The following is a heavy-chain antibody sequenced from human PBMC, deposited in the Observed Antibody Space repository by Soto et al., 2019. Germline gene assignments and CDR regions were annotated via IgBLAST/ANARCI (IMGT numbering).Heavy chain of an antibody. J-gene: IGHJ6*02. V-gene: IGHV4-31*03. CDR3: ARGSSIAGLYYGMDV. CDR2: NYYSGIT. CDR1: GGSISSGGYY. D-gene: IGHD6-6*01. Sequence: QVQLQESGPGLVKPSQTLSLTCTVSGGSISSGGYYWTWIRQHPGKGLEWIGYNYYSGITYYNPSRKSRFTISLDTSKNQFSLKPSSVTAADTAVYYCARGSSIAGLYYGMDVWGQGTTVTVSS.